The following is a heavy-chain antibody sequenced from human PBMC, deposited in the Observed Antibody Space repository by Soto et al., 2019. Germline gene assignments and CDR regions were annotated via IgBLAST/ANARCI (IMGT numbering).Heavy chain of an antibody. CDR2: IYYSGST. V-gene: IGHV4-31*03. D-gene: IGHD2-15*01. J-gene: IGHJ4*02. CDR3: ARADCSGGSCYNFDY. CDR1: GGSISSGGYY. Sequence: QVQLQESGPGLVKPSQTLSLTCTVSGGSISSGGYYWSWIRQHPGKGLEWIGYIYYSGSTYYNPSLKSRVTISVDTSKSQFSLKLSSVTAADTAVYYCARADCSGGSCYNFDYWGQGTLVTVSS.